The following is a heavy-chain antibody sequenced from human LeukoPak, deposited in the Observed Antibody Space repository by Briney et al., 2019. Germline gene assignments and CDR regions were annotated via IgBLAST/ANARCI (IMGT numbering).Heavy chain of an antibody. V-gene: IGHV3-33*01. Sequence: GRPLRLSCAASGFTFSSYGMHWVRQATGKGLEWVAVIWYDGSNKYYADSVKGRFTISRDNSKNTLYLQMNSLRAEDTAVYYCATSYSSGSRRGFDLWGQGTLVTVSS. CDR1: GFTFSSYG. CDR3: ATSYSSGSRRGFDL. CDR2: IWYDGSNK. J-gene: IGHJ5*02. D-gene: IGHD6-19*01.